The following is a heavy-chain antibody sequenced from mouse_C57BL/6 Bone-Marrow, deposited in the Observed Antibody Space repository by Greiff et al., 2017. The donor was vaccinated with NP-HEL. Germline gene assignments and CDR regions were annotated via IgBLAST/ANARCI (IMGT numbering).Heavy chain of an antibody. CDR3: ARRITPGDWYFDV. Sequence: VQRVESGAELVRPGTSVKVSCKASGYAFTNYLIEWVKQRPGQGLEWIGVINPGSGGTNYNEKFKGKATLTADKSSSTAYMQLSSLTSEDSAVYFCARRITPGDWYFDVWGTGTTVTVSS. CDR1: GYAFTNYL. V-gene: IGHV1-54*01. D-gene: IGHD2-4*01. CDR2: INPGSGGT. J-gene: IGHJ1*03.